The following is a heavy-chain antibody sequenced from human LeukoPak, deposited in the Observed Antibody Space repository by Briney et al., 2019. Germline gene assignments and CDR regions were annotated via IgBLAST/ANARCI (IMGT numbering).Heavy chain of an antibody. V-gene: IGHV4-38-2*02. CDR1: GYSISSGYY. CDR2: IYHSGST. CDR3: ASERFYVSGGAFDI. J-gene: IGHJ3*02. Sequence: SETLSLTCTVSGYSISSGYYWGWIRPPPGKGLEWIRSIYHSGSTYYNPSLKSRVTISVDTSKNQLSLKLSSVTAADTAVYYCASERFYVSGGAFDIWGQGTMVTVSS. D-gene: IGHD4-23*01.